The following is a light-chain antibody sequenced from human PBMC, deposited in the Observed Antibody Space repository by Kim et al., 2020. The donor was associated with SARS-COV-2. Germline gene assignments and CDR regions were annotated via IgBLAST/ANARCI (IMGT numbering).Light chain of an antibody. CDR1: QSIIFY. V-gene: IGKV1-39*01. CDR2: AAS. CDR3: QQSYSTPRT. Sequence: DIQMTQSPSSLSASVGDRVTITCRASQSIIFYLNWYQQKPGKAPNLLIHAASSLQSGVPSRFSGSGSGTDFTLTIHSLQPEDFATYYCQQSYSTPRTFGLGTKVDIK. J-gene: IGKJ1*01.